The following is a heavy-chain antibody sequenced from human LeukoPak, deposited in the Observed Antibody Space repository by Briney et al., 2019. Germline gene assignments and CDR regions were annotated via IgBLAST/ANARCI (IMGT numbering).Heavy chain of an antibody. V-gene: IGHV3-30*03. D-gene: IGHD6-19*01. CDR2: ISNDRSNK. J-gene: IGHJ4*02. Sequence: PGGSLRLSCAASGFIFSNYGMHWVRRAPGKGLEWVAVISNDRSNKDYADSVKGRFTISRDNSKNTVYLQMNSLRVEDTAVYYCALPSSGWRFDYWGQGTLVTVSS. CDR3: ALPSSGWRFDY. CDR1: GFIFSNYG.